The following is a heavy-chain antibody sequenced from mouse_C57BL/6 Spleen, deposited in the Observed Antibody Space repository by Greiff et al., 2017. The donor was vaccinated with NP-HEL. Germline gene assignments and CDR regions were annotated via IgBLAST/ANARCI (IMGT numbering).Heavy chain of an antibody. V-gene: IGHV3-8*01. CDR2: ISYSGST. J-gene: IGHJ2*01. D-gene: IGHD1-1*01. Sequence: EVKLQESGPGLAKPSQTLSLTCSVTGYSITSAYWNWIRKFPGNKLEYMGYISYSGSTYSNPSLKSRISITRDTSKNQYYLQLNSVTTEDTATYYCARWGTTVVEGGYYFDYWGQGTTLTVSS. CDR3: ARWGTTVVEGGYYFDY. CDR1: GYSITSAY.